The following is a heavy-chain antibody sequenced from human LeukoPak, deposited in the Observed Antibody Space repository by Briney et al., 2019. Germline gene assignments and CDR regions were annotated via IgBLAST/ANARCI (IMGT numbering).Heavy chain of an antibody. CDR3: ARRGIAVAGTLWADRSYNWFDP. D-gene: IGHD6-19*01. Sequence: GESLKISCKGSGYSFTSYWIGWVRQMPGKGLEWMGITYPGNSDTRYSPSFQGQVTISADKSISTAYLQWSSLKASDTAMYYCARRGIAVAGTLWADRSYNWFDPWGQGTLVTVSS. J-gene: IGHJ5*02. CDR1: GYSFTSYW. CDR2: TYPGNSDT. V-gene: IGHV5-51*01.